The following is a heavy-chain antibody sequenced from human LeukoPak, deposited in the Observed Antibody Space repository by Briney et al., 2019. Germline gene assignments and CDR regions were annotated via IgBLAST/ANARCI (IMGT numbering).Heavy chain of an antibody. CDR2: IDWDDEK. CDR3: ARGQSGYLFDY. CDR1: GFSLSTSGMR. Sequence: KESGPALVKPTQTLTLTCSFSGFSLSTSGMRVSWIRQPPGKALEWLARIDWDDEKFYSTSLRTRLTISKDTSKNQVVLIKTNMDPVDTATYYCARGQSGYLFDYWGQGTLVTVSS. J-gene: IGHJ4*02. V-gene: IGHV2-70*04. D-gene: IGHD3-22*01.